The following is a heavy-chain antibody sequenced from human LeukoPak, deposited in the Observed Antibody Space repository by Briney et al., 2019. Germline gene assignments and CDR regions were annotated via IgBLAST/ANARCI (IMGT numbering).Heavy chain of an antibody. CDR1: GYTFTGYN. D-gene: IGHD3-22*01. V-gene: IGHV1-2*02. J-gene: IGHJ5*02. CDR2: INPNSGGT. CDR3: ARGSTMLGVVIPQDQAFDP. Sequence: ASVKVSCKASGYTFTGYNMHWERQAPGQGLEWMGWINPNSGGTNYAQKFPGRVTMTRDTSISTAYMELSRLRSDDTAVYYCARGSTMLGVVIPQDQAFDPWGQGTLVTVSS.